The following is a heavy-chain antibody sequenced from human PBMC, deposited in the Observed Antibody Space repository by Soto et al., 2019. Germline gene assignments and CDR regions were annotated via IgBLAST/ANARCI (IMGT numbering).Heavy chain of an antibody. Sequence: EVQLVESGGGLVQPGRSLRLSCAGSGFTFDDYAMHWVREAPGKGLEWVSGISWNSGSIGYADSVKGRFTISRDNAKNSLYLQMNSLRAEDTALYYCAKASRGYRSSWTDYRGQGTLVTVSS. D-gene: IGHD6-13*01. CDR1: GFTFDDYA. J-gene: IGHJ4*02. CDR3: AKASRGYRSSWTDY. CDR2: ISWNSGSI. V-gene: IGHV3-9*01.